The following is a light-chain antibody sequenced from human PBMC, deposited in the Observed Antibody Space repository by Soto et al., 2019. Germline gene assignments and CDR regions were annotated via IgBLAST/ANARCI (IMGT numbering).Light chain of an antibody. Sequence: DYHIPQSPPTLSASVGDRVTITCQASQYISNWLAWYQQKPGKAPQLLIHMASILEQGVPSRFSGSGSGTEFTLTISSLQPEDFATYYCQQHNVYYTFGQGTKVDI. V-gene: IGKV1-5*03. CDR2: MAS. J-gene: IGKJ2*01. CDR1: QYISNW. CDR3: QQHNVYYT.